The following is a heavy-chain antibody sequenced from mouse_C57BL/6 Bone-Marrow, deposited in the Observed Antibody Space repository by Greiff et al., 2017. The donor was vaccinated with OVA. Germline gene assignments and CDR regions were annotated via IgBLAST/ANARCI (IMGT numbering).Heavy chain of an antibody. CDR1: GYAFTNYL. CDR3: ARKKGYGYFDY. J-gene: IGHJ2*01. Sequence: QVQLQQSGAELVRPGTSVKVSCKASGYAFTNYLIEWVKQRPGQGLEWIGVINPGSGGTNYNEKIKGKGNLNADKSSSTAYLQLSSWTSEDSAVYFCARKKGYGYFDYWGQGTTLTVSS. V-gene: IGHV1-54*01. CDR2: INPGSGGT. D-gene: IGHD3-1*01.